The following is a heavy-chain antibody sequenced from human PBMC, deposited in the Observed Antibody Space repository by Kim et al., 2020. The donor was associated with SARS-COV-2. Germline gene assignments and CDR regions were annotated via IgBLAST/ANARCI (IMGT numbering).Heavy chain of an antibody. Sequence: SETLSLTCVVSGASMSGSSCWSWVRQPPGKGLEWIGGVDHSGTTSYNVSLKNRVSILVDKSKNQFSLRLTSVRAADTAVYYCARGVSSAWTLRAWFDPWGQGTLVTVS. J-gene: IGHJ5*02. CDR2: VDHSGTT. V-gene: IGHV4-4*02. CDR1: GASMSGSSC. D-gene: IGHD3-22*01. CDR3: ARGVSSAWTLRAWFDP.